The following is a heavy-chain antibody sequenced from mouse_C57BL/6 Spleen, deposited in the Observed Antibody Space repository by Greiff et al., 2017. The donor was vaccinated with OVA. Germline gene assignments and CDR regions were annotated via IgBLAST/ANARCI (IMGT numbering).Heavy chain of an antibody. CDR3: ARVNWAFDY. CDR1: GYSITSGYY. Sequence: DVKVEESGPGLVKPSQSLSLTCSVTGYSITSGYYWNWIRQFPGNKLEWMGYISYDGSNNYNPSLKNRISITRDTSKNQFFLKLNSVTTEDTATYYCARVNWAFDYWGQGTTLTVSS. J-gene: IGHJ2*01. V-gene: IGHV3-6*01. CDR2: ISYDGSN. D-gene: IGHD4-1*01.